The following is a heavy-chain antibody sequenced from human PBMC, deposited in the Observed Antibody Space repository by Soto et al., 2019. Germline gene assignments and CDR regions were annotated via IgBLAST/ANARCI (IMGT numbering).Heavy chain of an antibody. Sequence: EVQLLESGGGLVQPGGSLRLSCAASGFTFSNYAMTWVRQSPGKGLEWVSTISGSGDNTYYSDSVRGRFTISRDNFKNTLYLQMNSLRADGTAVYYCAKRPLAARHTDYWGQGTLVTVSS. CDR3: AKRPLAARHTDY. D-gene: IGHD6-6*01. CDR2: ISGSGDNT. J-gene: IGHJ4*02. V-gene: IGHV3-23*01. CDR1: GFTFSNYA.